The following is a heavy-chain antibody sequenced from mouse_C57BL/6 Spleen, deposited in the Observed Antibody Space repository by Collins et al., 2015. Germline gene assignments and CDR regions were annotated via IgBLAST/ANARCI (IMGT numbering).Heavy chain of an antibody. CDR2: ISSDGSN. J-gene: IGHJ4*01. D-gene: IGHD2-4*01. Sequence: DVQLQESGPGLVKPSQSLSLTCSVTGYSITSGYYWNWIRQFPGNKLEWMGYISSDGSNNYNPSLKNRISITRDTSKNQFFLKLNSVTTEDTATYYCARGMITTAMDYWGQGTSVTVSS. CDR3: ARGMITTAMDY. CDR1: GYSITSGYY. V-gene: IGHV3-6*02.